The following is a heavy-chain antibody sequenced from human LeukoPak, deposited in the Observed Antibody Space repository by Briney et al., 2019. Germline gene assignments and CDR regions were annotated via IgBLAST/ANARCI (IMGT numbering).Heavy chain of an antibody. Sequence: SETLSLTCTVSGGSISNYYWSWIRQPPGKGLEWIGYIYYSGSTNYNPSLKSRVTISVDTSKNQFSLRLSSVTAADTAIYYCARQPPGAKPGRLDVWGQGTTVTVSS. CDR2: IYYSGST. V-gene: IGHV4-59*08. CDR3: ARQPPGAKPGRLDV. J-gene: IGHJ6*02. CDR1: GGSISNYY. D-gene: IGHD1-26*01.